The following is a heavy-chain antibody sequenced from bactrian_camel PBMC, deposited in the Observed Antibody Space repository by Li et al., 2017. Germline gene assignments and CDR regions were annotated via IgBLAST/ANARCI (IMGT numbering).Heavy chain of an antibody. CDR1: GFTFSSYW. CDR2: INTGGGTT. V-gene: IGHV3S1*01. J-gene: IGHJ4*01. D-gene: IGHD6*01. Sequence: HVQLVESGGGLVQPGGSLRLSCAASGFTFSSYWMYWVRQAPGKGLEWVSTINTGGGTTYYADSLKGRFAISQDSARNTVYLQMNNLQPEDTATYYCAEGRGSRGEHCYSLNYWGQGTQVTVS. CDR3: AEGRGSRGEHCYSLNY.